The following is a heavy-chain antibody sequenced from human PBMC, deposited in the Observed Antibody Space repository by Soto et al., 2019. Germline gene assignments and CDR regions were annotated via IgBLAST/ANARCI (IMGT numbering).Heavy chain of an antibody. CDR3: ARVNRVTRYDSSGPPGPYYYYYYGMGV. CDR2: IIPLFGTA. V-gene: IGHV1-69*06. J-gene: IGHJ6*02. D-gene: IGHD3-22*01. Sequence: SVKVSCKASGGTFSSHTISWVRQAPGQGLEWMGGIIPLFGTANYAQKFQGRVTITADKSTSTAYMELSSLRSEDTAVYYCARVNRVTRYDSSGPPGPYYYYYYGMGVWGQGTTVTVSS. CDR1: GGTFSSHT.